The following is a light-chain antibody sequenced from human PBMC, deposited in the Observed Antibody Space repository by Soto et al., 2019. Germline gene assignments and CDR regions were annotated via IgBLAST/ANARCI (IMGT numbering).Light chain of an antibody. V-gene: IGKV3D-15*01. Sequence: EIVMTQSPATLSVSPGERATLSCRASQSVNIYLAWYQQKPGQAPRLLIFGASSRATGIPARFSGSGSGTEFNLTLSRLQSENFSVYFRQQYDGWLRLTFGGGTKVDIK. CDR2: GAS. CDR3: QQYDGWLRLT. CDR1: QSVNIY. J-gene: IGKJ4*01.